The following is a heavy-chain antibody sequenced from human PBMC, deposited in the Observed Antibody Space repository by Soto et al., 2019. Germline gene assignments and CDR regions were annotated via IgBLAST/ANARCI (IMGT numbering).Heavy chain of an antibody. Sequence: QVQLVQSGAEVKKPGSSVKVSCKASGGTFSRYAISWVRQAPGQGLEWMGGIIPIFGTANYAQKFQGRVTITAHEPTTTANTELSSLRSEDTAVYYCARDQGDSEYWGQGTLVTVSS. V-gene: IGHV1-69*12. J-gene: IGHJ4*02. CDR3: ARDQGDSEY. D-gene: IGHD2-15*01. CDR1: GGTFSRYA. CDR2: IIPIFGTA.